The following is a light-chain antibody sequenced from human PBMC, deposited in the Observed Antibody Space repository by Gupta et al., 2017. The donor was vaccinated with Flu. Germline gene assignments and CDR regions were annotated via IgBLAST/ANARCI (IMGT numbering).Light chain of an antibody. CDR3: QVWDSSSDHVV. Sequence: SYVMTQPPSVSVAPGKTARITCGGDNIASKSVHWYQQKPGQAPVLVVHGDFDRPSGIPERFSGSNAGNTATLTISRVEAGDEADYYCQVWDSSSDHVVFGGGTKLTVL. V-gene: IGLV3-21*03. CDR1: NIASKS. CDR2: GDF. J-gene: IGLJ3*02.